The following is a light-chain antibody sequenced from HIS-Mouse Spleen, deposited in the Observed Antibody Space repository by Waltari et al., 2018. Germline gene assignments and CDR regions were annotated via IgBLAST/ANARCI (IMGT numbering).Light chain of an antibody. CDR3: YSTDSSGNHRV. CDR2: EDS. J-gene: IGLJ2*01. CDR1: ALTKKY. Sequence: SYELTQPPSASVSPGQTARITCSGDALTKKYASRYQQKSGQAPVLVIYEDSKRPAGIPERFSGSSSGTMATLTISGAQVEDEADYYCYSTDSSGNHRVFGGGTKLTVL. V-gene: IGLV3-10*01.